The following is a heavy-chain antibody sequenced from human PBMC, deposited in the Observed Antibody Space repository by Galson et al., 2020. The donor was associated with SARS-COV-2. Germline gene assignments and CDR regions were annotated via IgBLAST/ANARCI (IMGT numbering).Heavy chain of an antibody. V-gene: IGHV4-39*01. CDR3: ARDSSGNYYSAFDI. CDR1: GGSINNNNFY. CDR2: IFYSGST. Sequence: SETLSLTCTVSGGSINNNNFYWGWIRQPPGKGLEWIGSIFYSGSTYYNPSLKSRVSIMRSVSGPQGSLIASFVDTSKSQFSLRLNSVTAADTAVYYCARDSSGNYYSAFDIWGQGTVVSVSS. D-gene: IGHD3-22*01. J-gene: IGHJ3*02.